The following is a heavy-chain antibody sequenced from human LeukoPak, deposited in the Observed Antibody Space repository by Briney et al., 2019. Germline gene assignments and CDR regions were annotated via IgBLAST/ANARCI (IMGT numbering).Heavy chain of an antibody. CDR3: AKGFTWSSSYFDY. V-gene: IGHV3-30*18. Sequence: GGSLRLSCAASEFTFSSYGMHWVRQAPGKGLEWVAVISYDGSNKYYADSVKGRFTISRDNSKNTLYLQMNSLRAEDTAVYYCAKGFTWSSSYFDYWGQGTLVTVSS. J-gene: IGHJ4*02. CDR2: ISYDGSNK. CDR1: EFTFSSYG. D-gene: IGHD6-6*01.